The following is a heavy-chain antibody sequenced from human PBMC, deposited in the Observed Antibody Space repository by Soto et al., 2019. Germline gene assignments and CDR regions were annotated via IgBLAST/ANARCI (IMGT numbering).Heavy chain of an antibody. D-gene: IGHD6-19*01. CDR1: GFTFSSYG. J-gene: IGHJ4*02. V-gene: IGHV3-30*18. CDR3: AKDPYSSGWYYFDY. Sequence: SLRLSCAASGFTFSSYGMHWVRQAPGKGLEWVAVISYDGSNKYYADSVKGRFTISRDNSKNTLYLQMNSLRAEDTAVYYCAKDPYSSGWYYFDYWGQGTLVTVSS. CDR2: ISYDGSNK.